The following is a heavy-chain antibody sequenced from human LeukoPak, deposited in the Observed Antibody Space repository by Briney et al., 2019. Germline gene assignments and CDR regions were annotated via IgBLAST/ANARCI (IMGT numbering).Heavy chain of an antibody. CDR3: AGFNSGSYDYYFDY. V-gene: IGHV4-34*01. Sequence: PSETLSLTCAVYGGSFSGYYWSWIRQPPGKGLEWIGEINHSGSTNYNPSLKSRVTISVDTSKNQFSLKLSSVTAADTAVNYCAGFNSGSYDYYFDYWGQGTLVTVSS. D-gene: IGHD1-26*01. CDR2: INHSGST. J-gene: IGHJ4*02. CDR1: GGSFSGYY.